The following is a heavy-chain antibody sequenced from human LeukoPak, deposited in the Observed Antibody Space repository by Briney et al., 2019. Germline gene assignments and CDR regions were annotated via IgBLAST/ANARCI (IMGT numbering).Heavy chain of an antibody. V-gene: IGHV1-2*02. Sequence: ASVKVSCKASGYTFTGYYMHWVRQAPGQGLEWMGWINPNSGGTNYAQKFQGRVTMTRDTSISTAYMELSRLRSDDTAVYYCARTGDYEVNNWFDPWGQGTLVTVSS. CDR3: ARTGDYEVNNWFDP. J-gene: IGHJ5*02. D-gene: IGHD4-17*01. CDR1: GYTFTGYY. CDR2: INPNSGGT.